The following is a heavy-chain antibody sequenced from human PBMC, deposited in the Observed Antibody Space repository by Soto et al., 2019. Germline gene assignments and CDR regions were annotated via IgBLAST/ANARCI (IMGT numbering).Heavy chain of an antibody. CDR1: GFTFSSYG. J-gene: IGHJ6*02. Sequence: QVQLVESGGGVVQPGRSLRLSCAASGFTFSSYGIHWVRQAPGKGLEWVAVISYDGSNKYYADSVKGRFTISRDNSKNTLYLQMNSLRAEDTAVYYCAKMVYAIRDYYYYGMDVWGQGTTVTVSS. CDR3: AKMVYAIRDYYYYGMDV. V-gene: IGHV3-30*18. CDR2: ISYDGSNK. D-gene: IGHD2-8*01.